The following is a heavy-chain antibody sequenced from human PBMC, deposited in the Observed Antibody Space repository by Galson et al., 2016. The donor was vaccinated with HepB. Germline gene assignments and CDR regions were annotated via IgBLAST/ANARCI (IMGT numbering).Heavy chain of an antibody. CDR1: GFIFNNYA. D-gene: IGHD3-3*01. CDR3: ARSYDFWSGLS. J-gene: IGHJ5*02. CDR2: LSGGGDNA. Sequence: SLRLSCATSGFIFNNYAMNWVRQVPGKGLEWVSGLSGGGDNAYYADSVKGRFSVSRDRSKNTMFLQMTSLRVEDAAFYYCARSYDFWSGLSWGQGTLVTVSS. V-gene: IGHV3-23*01.